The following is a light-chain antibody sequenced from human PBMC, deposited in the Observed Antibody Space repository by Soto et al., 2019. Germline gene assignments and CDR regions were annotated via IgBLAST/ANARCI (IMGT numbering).Light chain of an antibody. CDR1: QSVSSY. Sequence: EIVLTQSPATLSLSPGERATLSCRASQSVSSYLAWYQQKPGQAPRLLIYDASNRATGIPARFSGSGSGTDFTLTISSLEPEAFAVYYCQQRSNWPPLTFGGGTKAEIK. CDR2: DAS. V-gene: IGKV3-11*01. CDR3: QQRSNWPPLT. J-gene: IGKJ4*02.